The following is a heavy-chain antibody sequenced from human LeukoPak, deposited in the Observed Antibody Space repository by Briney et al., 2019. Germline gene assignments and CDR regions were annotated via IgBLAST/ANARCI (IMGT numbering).Heavy chain of an antibody. CDR3: ATYSSGWYEAFDY. J-gene: IGHJ4*01. V-gene: IGHV3-48*03. CDR2: ISSSGSTI. D-gene: IGHD6-19*01. CDR1: GFTFSSYE. Sequence: PGGSLRLSCAASGFTFSSYEMNWVRQAPGKGLEWVSYISSSGSTIYYADSVKGRFTISRDNAKNSLYLQMNSLSAEDTAVYYCATYSSGWYEAFDYWGQGTLVTVSS.